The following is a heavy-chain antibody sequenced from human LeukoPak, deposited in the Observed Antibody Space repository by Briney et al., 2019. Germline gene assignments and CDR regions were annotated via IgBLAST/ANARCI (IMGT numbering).Heavy chain of an antibody. Sequence: GGSLRLSCAASGFTFSSYEMNWVRQAPGKGLEWVSYISSSGSTIYYADSVKGRFTISRDNAKNSLYLQMNSLRAEDTAVYYCARDRLVVVTAKVCWFDPWGQGTLVTVSS. V-gene: IGHV3-48*03. J-gene: IGHJ5*02. CDR2: ISSSGSTI. CDR1: GFTFSSYE. D-gene: IGHD2-21*02. CDR3: ARDRLVVVTAKVCWFDP.